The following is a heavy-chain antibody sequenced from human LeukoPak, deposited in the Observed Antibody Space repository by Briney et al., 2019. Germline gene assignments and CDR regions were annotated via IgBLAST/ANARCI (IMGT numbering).Heavy chain of an antibody. D-gene: IGHD2-2*02. Sequence: PSQTLSLTCTVSGGSISSGGYYRSWIRQHPGKGLEWIGYIYYSGSTYYNPSLKSRVTISVDTSKNQFSLKLSSVTAADTAVYYCARVNCSSTSCYKGVWFDPWGQGTLVTVSS. CDR2: IYYSGST. V-gene: IGHV4-31*03. CDR1: GGSISSGGYY. CDR3: ARVNCSSTSCYKGVWFDP. J-gene: IGHJ5*02.